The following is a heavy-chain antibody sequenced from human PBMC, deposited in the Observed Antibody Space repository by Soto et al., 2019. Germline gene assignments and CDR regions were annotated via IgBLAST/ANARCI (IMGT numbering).Heavy chain of an antibody. J-gene: IGHJ3*02. CDR2: IIPILGIA. CDR1: GGTFSSYT. Sequence: GASVKVSCKASGGTFSSYTISRVRQAPGQGLEWMGRIIPILGIANYAQKFQGRDTITADKSTSTAYMELSSLRSEDTAVYYCARDCSGGSCPFAFDIWGQGTMVTVSS. V-gene: IGHV1-69*04. CDR3: ARDCSGGSCPFAFDI. D-gene: IGHD2-15*01.